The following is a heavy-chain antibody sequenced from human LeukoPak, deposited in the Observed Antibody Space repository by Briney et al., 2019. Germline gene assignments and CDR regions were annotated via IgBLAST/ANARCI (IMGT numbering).Heavy chain of an antibody. CDR3: AREALYSSGWSKGFDP. Sequence: GSLRLSCAASGFTVSNSYMSWVRQAPGKGLEWIGEIYHSGSTNYNPSLKSRVTISVDKSKNQFSLKLSSVTAADTAVYYCAREALYSSGWSKGFDPWGQGTLVTVSS. D-gene: IGHD6-19*01. J-gene: IGHJ5*02. CDR2: IYHSGST. CDR1: GFTVSNSYM. V-gene: IGHV4-4*02.